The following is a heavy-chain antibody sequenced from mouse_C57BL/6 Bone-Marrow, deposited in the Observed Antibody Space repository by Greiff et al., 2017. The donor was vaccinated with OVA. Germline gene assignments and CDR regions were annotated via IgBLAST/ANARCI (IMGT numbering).Heavy chain of an antibody. Sequence: QVQLQQPGAELVKPGASVKLSCKASGYTFTSYWMQWVKQRPGQGLEWIGEIDPSDSSTNYNQKFKGKATLTVDTSSSTAYMQLSSLTSEDSAVYYCARIYDGYYTFAYWGQGTLVTVSA. D-gene: IGHD2-3*01. V-gene: IGHV1-50*01. CDR1: GYTFTSYW. J-gene: IGHJ3*01. CDR3: ARIYDGYYTFAY. CDR2: IDPSDSST.